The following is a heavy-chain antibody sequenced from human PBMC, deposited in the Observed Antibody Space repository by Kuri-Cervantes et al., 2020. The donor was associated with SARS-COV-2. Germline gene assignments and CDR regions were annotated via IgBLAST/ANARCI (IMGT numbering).Heavy chain of an antibody. J-gene: IGHJ5*02. D-gene: IGHD2-15*01. CDR2: FDPEDGET. CDR3: ATVSYCSGGSCYGGWFDP. Sequence: ASVKVSCKASGYTFTGYYMHWVRQAPGKGLEWMGGFDPEDGETIYAQKFQGRVTMTEDTSTDTAYMELSSLRSEDTAVYYCATVSYCSGGSCYGGWFDPWGQGTLVTVSS. CDR1: GYTFTGYY. V-gene: IGHV1-24*01.